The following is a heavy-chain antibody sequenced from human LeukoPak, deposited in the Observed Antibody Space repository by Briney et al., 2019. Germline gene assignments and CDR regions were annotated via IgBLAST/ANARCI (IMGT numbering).Heavy chain of an antibody. CDR2: FDPEDGET. V-gene: IGHV1-24*01. J-gene: IGHJ4*02. Sequence: ASVKVSCKVSGYTLTELSMHWVRQPPGKGLEWMGGFDPEDGETIYAQKFQGRVTMTEDTSTDTAYMELGSLRSEDTAVYYCATELCAPTYDYVWGSYSVHPPYWGQGTLVNVSS. CDR3: ATELCAPTYDYVWGSYSVHPPY. D-gene: IGHD3-16*01. CDR1: GYTLTELS.